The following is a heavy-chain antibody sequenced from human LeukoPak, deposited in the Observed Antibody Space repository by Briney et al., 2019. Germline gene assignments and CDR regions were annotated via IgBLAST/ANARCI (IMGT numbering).Heavy chain of an antibody. J-gene: IGHJ5*02. CDR2: IYHSGST. Sequence: SETLSLTCTVSGGSISSYYWSWIRQPPGKGLEWIGYIYHSGSTNYNPSLKSRVTISVDTSKNQFSLKLSSVTAADTAVYYCARDLQGYCSSTSCYRWFDPWGQGTLVTVSS. D-gene: IGHD2-2*01. V-gene: IGHV4-59*01. CDR1: GGSISSYY. CDR3: ARDLQGYCSSTSCYRWFDP.